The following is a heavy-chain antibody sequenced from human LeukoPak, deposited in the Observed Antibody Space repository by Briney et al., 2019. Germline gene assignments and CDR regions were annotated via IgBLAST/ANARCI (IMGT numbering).Heavy chain of an antibody. CDR2: IDWDDDK. CDR3: ALWLRWASAADD. CDR1: GFSLSTSGMC. D-gene: IGHD4-23*01. Sequence: SGPALVKHTQTLTLTCTFSGFSLSTSGMCVNWIRHPPGKALEWLARIDWDDDKYYSTCLKTRPTLSKYTSKNQVVLTMTNMDPVDTATYYCALWLRWASAADDWGQGTLVTVSS. J-gene: IGHJ4*02. V-gene: IGHV2-70*11.